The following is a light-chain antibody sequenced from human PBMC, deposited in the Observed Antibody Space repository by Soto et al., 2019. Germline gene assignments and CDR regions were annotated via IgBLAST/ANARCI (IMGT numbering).Light chain of an antibody. J-gene: IGKJ2*01. CDR3: QQYDSYPKT. V-gene: IGKV1-5*03. Sequence: DVQMTQSPSTLSASIGDTVTMTCRACQNVNSWLAWYQQKPGKAPKLLIYKASILETGVPSRVSGGGSGTDFTLTISGLQPEDVATYYCQQYDSYPKTFGQGT. CDR2: KAS. CDR1: QNVNSW.